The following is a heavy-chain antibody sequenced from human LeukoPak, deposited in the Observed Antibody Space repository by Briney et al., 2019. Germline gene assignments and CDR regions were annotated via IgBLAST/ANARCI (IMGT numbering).Heavy chain of an antibody. D-gene: IGHD2-15*01. J-gene: IGHJ4*02. CDR2: ISYDGSNK. CDR3: AKDRERYCSGGSCYLFDY. Sequence: PGRSLRLSCVASGFTFSSYGMHWVRQAPGKGLEWVAVISYDGSNKYYADSVKGRFTISRDNSKNTLYLQMNSLRAEDTAVYYCAKDRERYCSGGSCYLFDYWGQGTLVTVSS. CDR1: GFTFSSYG. V-gene: IGHV3-30*18.